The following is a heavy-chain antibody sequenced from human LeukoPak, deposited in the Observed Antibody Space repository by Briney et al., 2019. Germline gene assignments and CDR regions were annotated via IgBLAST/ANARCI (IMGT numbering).Heavy chain of an antibody. CDR1: GYTFTGYY. J-gene: IGHJ3*02. CDR3: ARAIIGDAFDI. CDR2: INPSGGST. V-gene: IGHV1-46*01. Sequence: ASVKVSCKASGYTFTGYYMHWVRQAPGQGLEWMGIINPSGGSTSYAQKFQGRVTMTRDMSTSTVYMELSSLRSEDTAVYYCARAIIGDAFDIWGQGTMVTVSS.